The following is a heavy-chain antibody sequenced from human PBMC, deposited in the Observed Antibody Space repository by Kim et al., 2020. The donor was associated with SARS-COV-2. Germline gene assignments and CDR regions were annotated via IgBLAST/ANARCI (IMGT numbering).Heavy chain of an antibody. CDR2: VNSDGSST. Sequence: GGSLRLSCVASGFTFSSYWMHWVRQAPGKGLVWVSRVNSDGSSTSYADSVKGRFTISRDNARNTLYLQMNSLRAEDTAVYYCARLSTGYVWDKFYYWGQGTLVTVSS. CDR3: ARLSTGYVWDKFYY. V-gene: IGHV3-74*01. D-gene: IGHD3-16*01. J-gene: IGHJ4*02. CDR1: GFTFSSYW.